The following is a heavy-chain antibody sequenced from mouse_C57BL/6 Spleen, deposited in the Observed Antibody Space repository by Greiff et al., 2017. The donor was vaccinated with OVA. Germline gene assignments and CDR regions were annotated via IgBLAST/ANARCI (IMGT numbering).Heavy chain of an antibody. CDR3: ARWATVVATRYFDV. CDR1: GYTFTDYN. CDR2: INPNNGGT. J-gene: IGHJ1*03. Sequence: VQLKESGPELVKPGASVKMSCKASGYTFTDYNMHWVKQSHGKSLEWIGYINPNNGGTSYNQKFKGKATLTVNKSSSTAYMELRSLTSEDSAVYYCARWATVVATRYFDVWGTGTTVTVSS. D-gene: IGHD1-1*01. V-gene: IGHV1-22*01.